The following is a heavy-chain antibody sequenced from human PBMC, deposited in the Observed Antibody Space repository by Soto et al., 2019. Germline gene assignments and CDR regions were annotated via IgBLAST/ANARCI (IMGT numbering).Heavy chain of an antibody. V-gene: IGHV4-59*01. CDR3: ARGGSDYYLGLVID. Sequence: PSETLSLTCIVSGDSISSYYWSWIRQPPGKGLEWIGYIYNSGNTNYNPSLKSRVTISVDTSKNQFSLKLSSVTAADTAVYYCARGGSDYYLGLVIDWGQGTLVTVSS. CDR1: GDSISSYY. J-gene: IGHJ4*02. D-gene: IGHD3-22*01. CDR2: IYNSGNT.